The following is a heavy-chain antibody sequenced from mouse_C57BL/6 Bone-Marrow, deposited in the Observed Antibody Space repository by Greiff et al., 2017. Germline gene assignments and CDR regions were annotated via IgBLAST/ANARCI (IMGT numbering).Heavy chain of an antibody. J-gene: IGHJ2*01. CDR1: GYTFTSYT. CDR3: AREFAIGRPFDY. Sequence: QVQLQQSGAELARPGASVKMSCKASGYTFTSYTMHWVKQRPGQGLEWIGYINPSSGYTKYNQKFKDKATLTADKSSSTAYMQLSSLTSEDSAVYYCAREFAIGRPFDYWGQGTTLTVPS. D-gene: IGHD2-14*01. CDR2: INPSSGYT. V-gene: IGHV1-4*01.